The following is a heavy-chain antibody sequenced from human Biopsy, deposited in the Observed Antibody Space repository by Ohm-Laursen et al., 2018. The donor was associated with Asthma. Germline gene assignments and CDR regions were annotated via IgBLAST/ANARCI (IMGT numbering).Heavy chain of an antibody. Sequence: SSVKVSCKSLGGTFSTYVIGWVRQAPGQGLEWMGGINSVFGTTTYPQKFQDRVTITADDSTSTVYMELSSLRSEDTAVYYCARKAGSCISRTCYSLDLWGQGTLVTVSS. CDR3: ARKAGSCISRTCYSLDL. CDR1: GGTFSTYV. V-gene: IGHV1-69*01. D-gene: IGHD2-2*01. CDR2: INSVFGTT. J-gene: IGHJ5*02.